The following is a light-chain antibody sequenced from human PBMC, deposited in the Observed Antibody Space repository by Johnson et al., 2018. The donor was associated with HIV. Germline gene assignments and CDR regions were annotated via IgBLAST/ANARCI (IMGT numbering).Light chain of an antibody. V-gene: IGLV1-51*01. CDR2: DNN. J-gene: IGLJ1*01. CDR3: GTWDISLGDFV. Sequence: QSVLTQPPSVSAAPGQKVTISCSGSSSNIGNNYVSWYQQLPGTAPKLLIYDNNKRPSGIHERFSGSKSGTSATLGITGLQTGDEAEYSCGTWDISLGDFVFGTGTKVTVL. CDR1: SSNIGNNY.